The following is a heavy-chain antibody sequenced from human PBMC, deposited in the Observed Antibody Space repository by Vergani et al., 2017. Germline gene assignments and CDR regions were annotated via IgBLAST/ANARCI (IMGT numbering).Heavy chain of an antibody. CDR2: IHYSENT. CDR3: ASDTHSGQRADR. J-gene: IGHJ5*02. Sequence: QVQLQESGPGLVKSSETLSLTCSVSFDSIRNLYCNWIRQPPGKGLEWIGSIHYSENTNYNPSLKTLVTISVDTSKNQFSLTLTSVTAADTAVYYCASDTHSGQRADRWGQGIQVTVTS. D-gene: IGHD6-19*01. CDR1: FDSIRNLY. V-gene: IGHV4-59*11.